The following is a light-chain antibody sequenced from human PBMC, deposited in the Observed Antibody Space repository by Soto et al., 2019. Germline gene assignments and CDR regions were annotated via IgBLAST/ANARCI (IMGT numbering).Light chain of an antibody. Sequence: QSALTQPASVSGSPGQSITISWTGTSSDVGGYNYVSWYQHHPGKAPKLMIYDVTHRPSGVSDRFSGSKSGNTASLTISGLQAEDEADFYCSSYTSSSTLVFGGGTKLTVL. V-gene: IGLV2-14*03. CDR2: DVT. CDR3: SSYTSSSTLV. J-gene: IGLJ2*01. CDR1: SSDVGGYNY.